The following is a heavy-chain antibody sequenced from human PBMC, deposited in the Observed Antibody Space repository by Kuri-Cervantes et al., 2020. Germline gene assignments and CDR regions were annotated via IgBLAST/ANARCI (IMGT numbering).Heavy chain of an antibody. CDR2: VNPSGGST. J-gene: IGHJ4*02. Sequence: ASVKVSCKASGYSFTSHYIHWVRQAPGQGLEWMGVVNPSGGSTSYAQKFQGRVTMTRDTSTSTIYMELSSLRSDDTAVYYCARGQGIVVVPAAQDYWGQGTLVTVSS. CDR3: ARGQGIVVVPAAQDY. V-gene: IGHV1-46*01. CDR1: GYSFTSHY. D-gene: IGHD2-2*01.